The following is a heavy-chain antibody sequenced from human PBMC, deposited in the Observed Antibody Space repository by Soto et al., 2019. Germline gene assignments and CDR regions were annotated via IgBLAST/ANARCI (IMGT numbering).Heavy chain of an antibody. CDR1: GFTFSNFW. V-gene: IGHV3-7*03. J-gene: IGHJ4*02. D-gene: IGHD1-26*01. CDR2: IKQGGSET. CDR3: AKDGMATSKVGEYYFDY. Sequence: GGSLRLSCAASGFTFSNFWMDWVRQAPGKGLEWVANIKQGGSETYYVDSVKGRFTISRDNAKNSLYLHMNSLRAEDTAIYYCAKDGMATSKVGEYYFDYWGQGLLVTVSS.